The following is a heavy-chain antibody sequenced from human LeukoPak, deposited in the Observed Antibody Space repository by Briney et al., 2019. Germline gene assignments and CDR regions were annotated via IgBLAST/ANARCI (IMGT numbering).Heavy chain of an antibody. D-gene: IGHD3-16*01. CDR3: AREGGAMATDY. CDR2: ISSSSSYI. V-gene: IGHV3-21*01. CDR1: GFTFSSYA. J-gene: IGHJ4*02. Sequence: GGSLRLSCAASGFTFSSYAMSWVRQAPGKGLEWVSSISSSSSYIYYADSVKGRFTISRDNAKNSLYLQMNSLRAEDTAVYYCAREGGAMATDYWGQGTLVTVSS.